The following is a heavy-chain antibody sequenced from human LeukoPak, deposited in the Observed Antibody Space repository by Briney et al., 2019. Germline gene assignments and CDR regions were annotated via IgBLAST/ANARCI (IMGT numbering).Heavy chain of an antibody. V-gene: IGHV3-21*01. D-gene: IGHD1-26*01. CDR3: ARERGVGGTTWGDICY. Sequence: GGSLRLSCAASGFTFSVYSMSWIRQAPEKGLEWVSSISSTTYTYYADSVKGRFTISRDNSKNTLYLQMNSLRAEDTAVYYCARERGVGGTTWGDICYWGQGTLVTVSS. CDR1: GFTFSVYS. J-gene: IGHJ4*02. CDR2: ISSTTYT.